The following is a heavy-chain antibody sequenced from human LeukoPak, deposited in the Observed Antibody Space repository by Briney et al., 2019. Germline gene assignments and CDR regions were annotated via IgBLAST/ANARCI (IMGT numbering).Heavy chain of an antibody. CDR3: AKRGDQGSGSYKTNLDY. Sequence: PGGSLRLSCTASGFTFRSYGMHWVRQAPGKGLEWVAFVWHDGSNTYYADSVKGRFTISRDNSKNTLYLQMNSLRVEDTAVYYCAKRGDQGSGSYKTNLDYWGQGTLVTVSS. J-gene: IGHJ4*02. V-gene: IGHV3-30*02. D-gene: IGHD3-10*01. CDR1: GFTFRSYG. CDR2: VWHDGSNT.